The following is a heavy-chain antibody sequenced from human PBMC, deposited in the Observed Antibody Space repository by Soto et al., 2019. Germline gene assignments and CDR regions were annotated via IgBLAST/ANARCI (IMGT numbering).Heavy chain of an antibody. CDR3: ARDPYYGSGSTGWFDP. CDR2: IIPILGIA. J-gene: IGHJ5*02. D-gene: IGHD3-10*01. Sequence: QVQLVQSGAEVKKPGSSVKVSCKASGGTFSSYTISWVRQAPGQGLEWMGRIIPILGIANYAQKFQGRVTITADKSTSTAYMELSSLRSEDTAVYYCARDPYYGSGSTGWFDPWCQGTLVTVSS. CDR1: GGTFSSYT. V-gene: IGHV1-69*08.